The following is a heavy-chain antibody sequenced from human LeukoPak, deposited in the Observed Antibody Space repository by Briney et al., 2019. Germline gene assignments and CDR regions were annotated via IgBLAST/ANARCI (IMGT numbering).Heavy chain of an antibody. V-gene: IGHV3-23*01. Sequence: GGSLRLSCAASGFSFSTNPMSWLRQAPGKGLEWVSAISPDKTYYADSVKGRLTISRDNYKNTVDLHMNSPRAEDTAIYYCVKEHVDRAFTRSFEIWGQGIVVTVSS. CDR1: GFSFSTNP. CDR2: ISPDKT. J-gene: IGHJ3*02. D-gene: IGHD3-3*02. CDR3: VKEHVDRAFTRSFEI.